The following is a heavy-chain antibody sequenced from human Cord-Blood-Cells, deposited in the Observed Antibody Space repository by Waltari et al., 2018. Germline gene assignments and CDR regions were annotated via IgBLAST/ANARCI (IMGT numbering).Heavy chain of an antibody. J-gene: IGHJ3*02. V-gene: IGHV4-39*01. CDR1: GGSISSSSYY. Sequence: QLQLQESGPGLVKPSETLSLTCTVSGGSISSSSYYWGWIRQPPGKGLAWIGSIYYSGSTYYNPSLKSRVTISVDTSKNQFSLKLSSVTAADTAVYYCARPQGICSGGSCYSDAFDIWGQGTMVTVSS. CDR3: ARPQGICSGGSCYSDAFDI. D-gene: IGHD2-15*01. CDR2: IYYSGST.